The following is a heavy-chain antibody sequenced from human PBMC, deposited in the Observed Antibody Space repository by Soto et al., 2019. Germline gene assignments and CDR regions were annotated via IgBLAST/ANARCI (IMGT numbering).Heavy chain of an antibody. CDR1: GGTFSSYA. Sequence: SVKVSCKASGGTFSSYAISWVRQAPGQGLEWMGGIIPIFGTANYAQKFQGRVTITADKSTSAAYMELSSLRSEDTAVYYCARGFGRNYYYGMDVWGQGTTVTVSS. D-gene: IGHD3-3*01. V-gene: IGHV1-69*06. CDR3: ARGFGRNYYYGMDV. CDR2: IIPIFGTA. J-gene: IGHJ6*02.